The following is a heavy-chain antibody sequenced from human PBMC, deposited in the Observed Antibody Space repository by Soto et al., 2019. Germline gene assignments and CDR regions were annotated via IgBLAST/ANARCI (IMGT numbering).Heavy chain of an antibody. CDR3: ARGRLITMVRGVIISRGPFDP. CDR1: GGTFSSYA. D-gene: IGHD3-10*01. J-gene: IGHJ5*02. Sequence: ASVKVSCKASGGTFSSYAISWVRQAPGQGLEWMGGIIPIFGTANYAQKFQGRVTITADESTSTAYMELSSLRSEDTAVYYCARGRLITMVRGVIISRGPFDPWGQGTLVTVSS. CDR2: IIPIFGTA. V-gene: IGHV1-69*13.